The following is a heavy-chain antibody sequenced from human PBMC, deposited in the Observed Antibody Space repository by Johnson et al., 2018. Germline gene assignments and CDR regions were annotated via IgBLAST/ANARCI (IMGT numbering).Heavy chain of an antibody. J-gene: IGHJ6*02. CDR2: VSWSSGNI. CDR3: ARWDMATIKGYGMDV. Sequence: VQLVESGGGLVQPGRSLRLSCVVSGFTFDDCGLHWVRQAPGKGLEWVSGVSWSSGNIAYADPVKGRFTISRDNAKNSMYMQINSLRVEDTAVYYCARWDMATIKGYGMDVWGQGTTVTVSS. V-gene: IGHV3-9*01. D-gene: IGHD5-24*01. CDR1: GFTFDDCG.